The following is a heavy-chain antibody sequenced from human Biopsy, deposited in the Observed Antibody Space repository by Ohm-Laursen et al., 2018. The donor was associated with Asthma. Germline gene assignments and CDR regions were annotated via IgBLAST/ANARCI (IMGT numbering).Heavy chain of an antibody. J-gene: IGHJ6*02. CDR1: GGSFSSNY. Sequence: SDTLSLTCVVYGGSFSSNYWSWTRQTPGKGLEWLGDTHHNGYTNYNPALSSRPTLSVDTSKNQFSLRLTSVAAADTAVYYCARGSSSRLSQWELLVSGGKRAHSYYGMDVWGQGTTVTVSS. V-gene: IGHV4-34*01. CDR3: ARGSSSRLSQWELLVSGGKRAHSYYGMDV. CDR2: THHNGYT. D-gene: IGHD1-26*01.